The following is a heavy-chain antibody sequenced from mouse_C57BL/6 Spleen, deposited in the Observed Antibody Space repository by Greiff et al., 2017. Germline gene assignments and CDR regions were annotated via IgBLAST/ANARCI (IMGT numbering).Heavy chain of an antibody. V-gene: IGHV5-4*03. J-gene: IGHJ4*01. Sequence: DVKLLESGGGLVKPGGSLKLSCAASGFTFSSYAMSWVRQTPEKRLEWVATISAGCSYTYYADNVKGRFTISRDNAKNNPYLQMSHLRSEDTAMYYCASLYGNYSYSMDYWGQGTSVTVSS. CDR1: GFTFSSYA. CDR3: ASLYGNYSYSMDY. D-gene: IGHD2-1*01. CDR2: ISAGCSYT.